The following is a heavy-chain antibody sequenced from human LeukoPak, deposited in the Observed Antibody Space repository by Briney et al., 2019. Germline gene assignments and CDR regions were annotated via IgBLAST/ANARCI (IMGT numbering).Heavy chain of an antibody. CDR2: IYYSGST. CDR1: GGSISSGDYY. D-gene: IGHD3-22*01. Sequence: PSETLSLTCTVSGGSISSGDYYWSWIRQPPGKGLEWIGYIYYSGSTYYNPSPKSRVTISVDTSKNQFSLKLSSVTAADTAVYYCARGAYYYENDAFDIWGQGTMVTVSS. V-gene: IGHV4-30-4*01. CDR3: ARGAYYYENDAFDI. J-gene: IGHJ3*02.